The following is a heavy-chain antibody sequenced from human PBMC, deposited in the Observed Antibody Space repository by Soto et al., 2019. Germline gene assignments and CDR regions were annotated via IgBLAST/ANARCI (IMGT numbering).Heavy chain of an antibody. CDR3: ARLGNSHTHLQT. J-gene: IGHJ5*02. CDR1: GGSISSSSYY. CDR2: INYSGST. V-gene: IGHV4-39*01. Sequence: PSETLSLTCTVSGGSISSSSYYWGWIRQPPGKGLEWIGSINYSGSTYYNPSLKSRVTISVDTSKNQFSLKLSSVTAADTAVYYCARLGNSHTHLQTWGQGTLVTVSS. D-gene: IGHD5-18*01.